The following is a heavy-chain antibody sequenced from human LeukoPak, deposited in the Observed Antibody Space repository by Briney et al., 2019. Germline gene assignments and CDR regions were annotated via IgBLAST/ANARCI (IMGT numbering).Heavy chain of an antibody. CDR1: GFTFSSYW. D-gene: IGHD4-17*01. CDR2: IRQDGSDK. Sequence: GGSLRLSCVASGFTFSSYWMTWVRQAPGKGLEWVANIRQDGSDKYYVDSVKGRFTISRDNARNSLHLQMDSLRVEDTAVYYCARTTHDSGGYWGQGTLVTVSS. V-gene: IGHV3-7*04. CDR3: ARTTHDSGGY. J-gene: IGHJ4*02.